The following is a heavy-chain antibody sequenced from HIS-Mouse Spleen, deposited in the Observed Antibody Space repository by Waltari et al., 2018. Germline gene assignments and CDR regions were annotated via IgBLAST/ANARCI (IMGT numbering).Heavy chain of an antibody. CDR3: ARDPWELLRWNY. D-gene: IGHD1-26*01. V-gene: IGHV1-2*02. CDR2: INPNSGGT. CDR1: GYTFTGYY. Sequence: QVQLVQSGAEVKKPGASVKVSCKASGYTFTGYYMHWVRQAPGQGLEWMGWINPNSGGTNYAQNFQGRVTMTRDTSISTAYMELSRLRSDDTAVYYCARDPWELLRWNYWGQGTLVTVSS. J-gene: IGHJ4*02.